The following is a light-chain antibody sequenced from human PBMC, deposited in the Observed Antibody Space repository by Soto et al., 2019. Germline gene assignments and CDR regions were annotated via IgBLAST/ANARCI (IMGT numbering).Light chain of an antibody. V-gene: IGKV1-12*01. CDR1: QGIGDR. J-gene: IGKJ1*01. CDR3: LQTYSSPRT. CDR2: FAS. Sequence: DIQMTQSPSSVSASVGDRVTLTCRASQGIGDRLAWYQQKQGKVPQLLIYFASTLGSGVPSRFSGSGSGTDFILTINTLQADDFATYYCLQTYSSPRTFGQGTKVEIK.